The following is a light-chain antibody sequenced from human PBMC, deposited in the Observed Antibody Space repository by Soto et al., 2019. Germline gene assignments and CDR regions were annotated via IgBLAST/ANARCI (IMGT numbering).Light chain of an antibody. Sequence: DIQMTQSPSSLSASVGDRVTITCRASQGIRNDVDWFQQRPGKAPKRLIYAASTLSDGVPSRFSGSGSGTEFTLTVSSLQPDDSATYYCHQFHDYPVTFGGGTKVQI. CDR1: QGIRND. V-gene: IGKV1-17*01. CDR2: AAS. J-gene: IGKJ4*01. CDR3: HQFHDYPVT.